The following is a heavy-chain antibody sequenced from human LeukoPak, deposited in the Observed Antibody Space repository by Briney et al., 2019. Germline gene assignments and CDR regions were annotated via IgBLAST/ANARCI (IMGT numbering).Heavy chain of an antibody. CDR3: AKGIGLRPPDY. J-gene: IGHJ4*02. CDR1: GFTFSSYS. CDR2: ISSSSSYI. Sequence: GPLRLSCAASGFTFSSYSMNWVRQAPGKGLEWVSSISSSSSYIYYADSVKGRFTISRDNAKNSLYLQMNSLRAEDTALYYCAKGIGLRPPDYWGQGTLVTVSS. D-gene: IGHD3-16*01. V-gene: IGHV3-21*04.